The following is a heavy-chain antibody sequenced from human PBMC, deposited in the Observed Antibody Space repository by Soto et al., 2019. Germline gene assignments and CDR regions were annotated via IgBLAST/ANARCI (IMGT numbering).Heavy chain of an antibody. CDR2: ISYDGSNK. CDR3: ARDMWGQQLASYYFDY. D-gene: IGHD6-13*01. CDR1: GFNFSSYP. V-gene: IGHV3-30-3*01. J-gene: IGHJ4*02. Sequence: PGGSQSLSCEASGFNFSSYPVNWVSQAPGRGLGWVAVISYDGSNKYYADSVKGRFTISRDNSKNTLYLQMNSLRAEDTAVYYCARDMWGQQLASYYFDYWGQGTLVTVSA.